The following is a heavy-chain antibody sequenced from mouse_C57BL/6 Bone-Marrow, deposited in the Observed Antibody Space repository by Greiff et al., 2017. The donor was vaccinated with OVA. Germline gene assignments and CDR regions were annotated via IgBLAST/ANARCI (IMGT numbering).Heavy chain of an antibody. CDR2: IDPSDSYT. CDR1: GYTFTSYW. CDR3: ARSELAY. J-gene: IGHJ3*01. V-gene: IGHV1-50*01. Sequence: VQLQQPGAELVKPGASVKLSCKASGYTFTSYWMQWVKQRPGQGLEWIGEIDPSDSYTNYNQKFKGKATLTVDTSSSTAYMQLSSLTSEDSAVYYCARSELAYWGQGTLVTVSA.